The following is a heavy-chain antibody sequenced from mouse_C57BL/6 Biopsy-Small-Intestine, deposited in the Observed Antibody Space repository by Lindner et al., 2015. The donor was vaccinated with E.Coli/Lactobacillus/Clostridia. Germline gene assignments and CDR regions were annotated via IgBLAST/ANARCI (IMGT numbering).Heavy chain of an antibody. D-gene: IGHD3-2*02. Sequence: VQLQESGPGLVAPSQSLSITCTVSGFSLTSDAISWVRQPPGKGLEWLGVIWTGGGTNYNSALKSRLSISKDNSKRQVFLKMNSLQTDDTAKYYCARDSSGYVSFAYWGQGTLVTVSA. CDR2: IWTGGGT. J-gene: IGHJ3*01. CDR3: ARDSSGYVSFAY. V-gene: IGHV2-9-1*01. CDR1: GFSLTSDA.